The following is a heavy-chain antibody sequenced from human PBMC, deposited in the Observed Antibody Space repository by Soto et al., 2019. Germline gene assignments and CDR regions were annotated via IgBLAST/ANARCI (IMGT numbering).Heavy chain of an antibody. CDR3: ARTSPHYYDSSSPIDY. V-gene: IGHV4-31*03. CDR1: GGSISSGGYY. D-gene: IGHD3-22*01. J-gene: IGHJ4*02. CDR2: IYYSGST. Sequence: SETLSLTCTVSGGSISSGGYYWSWIRQHPGKGLEWIGYIYYSGSTYYNPSLKSRVTISVDTSKNQFSLKLSSVTAADTAVYYCARTSPHYYDSSSPIDYWGQGTLVTVSS.